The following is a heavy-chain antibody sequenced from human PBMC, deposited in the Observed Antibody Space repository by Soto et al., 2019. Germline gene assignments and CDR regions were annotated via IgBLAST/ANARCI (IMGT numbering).Heavy chain of an antibody. CDR1: GDSISSGDNY. J-gene: IGHJ4*02. V-gene: IGHV4-30-4*01. CDR2: IHGSGST. Sequence: QVQLQESGPGLVKPSQTLSLTCTVSGDSISSGDNYWNWIRQPPGKGLEWIGYIHGSGSTYYNPSLKSRASISADTSQNQFSLKLSLVTAADTAVYFCARGRRWLTFWGRGTTVTVSS. CDR3: ARGRRWLTF. D-gene: IGHD5-12*01.